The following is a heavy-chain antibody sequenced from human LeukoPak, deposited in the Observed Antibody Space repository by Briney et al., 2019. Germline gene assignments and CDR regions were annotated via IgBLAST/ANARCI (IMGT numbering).Heavy chain of an antibody. D-gene: IGHD2-2*01. J-gene: IGHJ4*02. V-gene: IGHV3-23*01. CDR1: GFTFSSYA. CDR2: ISGSGGST. Sequence: GGSLRLSCAAFGFTFSSYAMSWVRQAPGKGLEWVSAISGSGGSTYYADSVKGRFTISRDNSKNTLYLQMNSLRAEDTAVYYCAKDPSDCSSTSCPADYWGQGTLVTVSS. CDR3: AKDPSDCSSTSCPADY.